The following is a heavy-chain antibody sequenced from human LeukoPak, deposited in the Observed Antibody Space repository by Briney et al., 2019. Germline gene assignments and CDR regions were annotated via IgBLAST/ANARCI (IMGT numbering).Heavy chain of an antibody. CDR2: ISFDGTNK. J-gene: IGHJ4*02. CDR1: GFSFSNSA. D-gene: IGHD2-2*01. Sequence: GGSLRLSCAASGFSFSNSAMHWVRQAPGKGLECVAVISFDGTNKYYADSVKGRYTISRDNSKNTLYVQMNSLRGGDTGVYYCASGSSVDCSRTSCPPTDYWGQGTLVTVSS. V-gene: IGHV3-30-3*01. CDR3: ASGSSVDCSRTSCPPTDY.